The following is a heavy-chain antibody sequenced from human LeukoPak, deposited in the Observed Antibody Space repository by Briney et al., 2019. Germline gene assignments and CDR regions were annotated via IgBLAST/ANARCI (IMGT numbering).Heavy chain of an antibody. J-gene: IGHJ4*02. CDR1: GFTFSSYG. CDR3: AKVRAYNWNYVDYFDY. Sequence: PGGSLRLSCAASGFTFSSYGMHWVRQAPGKGLEWVAVIWYDGSNKYYADSVKGRFTISRDNSKNTLYLQMNSLRVEDTAVYYCAKVRAYNWNYVDYFDYWGQGTLVTVSS. D-gene: IGHD1-7*01. CDR2: IWYDGSNK. V-gene: IGHV3-33*06.